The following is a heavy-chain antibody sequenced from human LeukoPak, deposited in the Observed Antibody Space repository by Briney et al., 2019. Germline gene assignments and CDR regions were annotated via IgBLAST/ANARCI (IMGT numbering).Heavy chain of an antibody. CDR1: GFTFSSYE. V-gene: IGHV3-48*03. D-gene: IGHD3/OR15-3a*01. Sequence: GGSLRLSCAASGFTFSSYEMNWVRQAPGKGLEWVSHISSSGSTIYYADSVKGRFTISRDNAKNSLYLQMNSLRAEDTAVYYCAKDSASGLVNYYYYMDVWGKGTTVTISS. CDR3: AKDSASGLVNYYYYMDV. CDR2: ISSSGSTI. J-gene: IGHJ6*03.